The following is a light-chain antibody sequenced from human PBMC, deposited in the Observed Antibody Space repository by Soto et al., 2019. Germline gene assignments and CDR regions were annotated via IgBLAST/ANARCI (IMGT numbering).Light chain of an antibody. J-gene: IGKJ5*01. CDR2: GAS. CDR3: KKYNNWPIT. V-gene: IGKV3-15*01. CDR1: QSVRSN. Sequence: EVVMKQSPATLSVSPGESVLLSGRASQSVRSNLVWYQQNPGQAPRVLIYGASTRATGIPARFSGSGSGTEFTLTISSLQSEEFEVYYCKKYNNWPITVGEGTRLAIK.